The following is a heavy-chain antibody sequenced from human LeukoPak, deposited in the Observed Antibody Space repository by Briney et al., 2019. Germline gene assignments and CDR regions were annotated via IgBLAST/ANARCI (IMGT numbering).Heavy chain of an antibody. Sequence: GGSLRLSCAASGFTFSSYAMSWIRQAPGKGLEWVSAICGSGGSTYYADSVKGRFTISRDNSKNTLHLQMNSLRAEDTAVYYCAKAPIAVAGTVGYFDYWGQGTLVTVSS. CDR2: ICGSGGST. D-gene: IGHD6-19*01. V-gene: IGHV3-23*01. CDR3: AKAPIAVAGTVGYFDY. J-gene: IGHJ4*02. CDR1: GFTFSSYA.